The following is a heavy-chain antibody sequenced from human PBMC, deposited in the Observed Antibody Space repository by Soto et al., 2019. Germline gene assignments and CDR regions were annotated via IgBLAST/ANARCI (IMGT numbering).Heavy chain of an antibody. CDR1: GFTFSGYN. D-gene: IGHD6-6*01. V-gene: IGHV3-11*01. CDR2: ITSSGSNT. J-gene: IGHJ4*02. CDR3: ARRGTFSSAHHFDH. Sequence: GGCLRLSCAASGFTFSGYNMSWIRQAPGKGLEWVSYITSSGSNTFDAESVKGRFTISRDNTMNLLYLQMNSLSAEDTAVYYCARRGTFSSAHHFDHWDQGTLVTVSS.